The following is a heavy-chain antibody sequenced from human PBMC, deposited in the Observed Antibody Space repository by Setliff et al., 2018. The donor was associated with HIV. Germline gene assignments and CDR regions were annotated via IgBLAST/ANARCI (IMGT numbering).Heavy chain of an antibody. CDR1: GGSFSAYY. J-gene: IGHJ5*02. CDR2: FFHTGSI. Sequence: SETLSLTCAVYGGSFSAYYWNWIRQTPGKGLEWIGTFFHTGSISYNPSLRSRVTMSVDTSENLFSLRLIFVTAADTGVYYCGRGWFDPWGQGTLVTVSS. CDR3: GRGWFDP. V-gene: IGHV4-34*10. D-gene: IGHD3-10*01.